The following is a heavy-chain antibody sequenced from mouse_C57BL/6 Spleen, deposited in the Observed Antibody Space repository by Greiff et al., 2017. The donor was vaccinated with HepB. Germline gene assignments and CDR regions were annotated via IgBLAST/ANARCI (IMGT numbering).Heavy chain of an antibody. Sequence: VQLQQSGAELVRPGTSVKVSCKASGYAFTNYLIEWVKQRPGQGLGWIGVINPGSGGTNYNEKFKGKETLNADKSSSTAYMQLSSLTSEDSAVYFCARVPHYYGTSRGYFDVWGTGTTVTVSS. D-gene: IGHD1-1*01. CDR3: ARVPHYYGTSRGYFDV. V-gene: IGHV1-54*01. J-gene: IGHJ1*03. CDR1: GYAFTNYL. CDR2: INPGSGGT.